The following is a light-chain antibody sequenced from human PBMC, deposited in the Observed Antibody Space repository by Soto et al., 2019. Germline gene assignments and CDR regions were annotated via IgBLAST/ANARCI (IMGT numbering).Light chain of an antibody. CDR3: QQHYSPPPIT. J-gene: IGKJ5*01. V-gene: IGKV1-39*01. CDR1: QNVAHF. CDR2: ATS. Sequence: DIQMTQSPASLSASVGDRVTITCRASQNVAHFLNWYQQKPGKAPKLLIYATSSLHSGVPSRFSGSGFGTDFTLTISSLQTEDFATYYCQQHYSPPPITFGQGTRLENK.